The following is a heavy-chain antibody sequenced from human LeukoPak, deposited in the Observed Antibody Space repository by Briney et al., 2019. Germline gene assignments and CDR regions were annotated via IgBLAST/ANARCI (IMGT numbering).Heavy chain of an antibody. D-gene: IGHD3-16*02. V-gene: IGHV1-46*01. CDR1: GYTFTSHY. CDR3: ARDNSVGDIAWWFDP. CDR2: INPSGSST. Sequence: ASVKRSCKASGYTFTSHYMHWVREAPGQGLEWMGLINPSGSSTLYAQKFQGRVTMTRDMSTTTDYMELSSLRSEDTAVYYCARDNSVGDIAWWFDPWGQGTLVTVSS. J-gene: IGHJ5*02.